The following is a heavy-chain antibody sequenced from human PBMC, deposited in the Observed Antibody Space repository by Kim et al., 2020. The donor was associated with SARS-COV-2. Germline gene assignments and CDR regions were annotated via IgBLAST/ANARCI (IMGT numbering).Heavy chain of an antibody. CDR3: AKGDTVDTAILIYYYYGMDV. Sequence: RFPISRDNSKNTLYLQMNSLRAEDTAVYYCAKGDTVDTAILIYYYYGMDVWGQGTTVTVSS. J-gene: IGHJ6*02. V-gene: IGHV3-23*01. D-gene: IGHD5-18*01.